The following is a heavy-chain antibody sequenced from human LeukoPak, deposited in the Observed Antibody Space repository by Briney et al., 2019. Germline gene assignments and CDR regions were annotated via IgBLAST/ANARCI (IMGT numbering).Heavy chain of an antibody. CDR3: AYSSGFQQQ. CDR2: INHSGST. Sequence: PSETLSLTCAVYGGSFSDHYWSWIRQPPGKGLEWIGEINHSGSTDYNPSLKSRVTISVDTSKNQFSLKLSSVTAADTAVYYCAYSSGFQQQWGKGTLVTVSS. CDR1: GGSFSDHY. V-gene: IGHV4-34*01. D-gene: IGHD3-22*01. J-gene: IGHJ1*01.